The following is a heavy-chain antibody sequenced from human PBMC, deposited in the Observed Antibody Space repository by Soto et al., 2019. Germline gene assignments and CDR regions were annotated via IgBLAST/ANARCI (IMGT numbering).Heavy chain of an antibody. CDR2: LHSGGDT. CDR1: GIPVSSNY. D-gene: IGHD3-10*01. V-gene: IGHV3-53*04. Sequence: EVQLVESGGGLVQPGGSLRLSCVASGIPVSSNYMTWLRQAPGKGLEWVSVLHSGGDTYYANSVKGRFTISRHDSTNTLYLQMNSLTPEDTAVYYCARDGPYYYASRMDVWGQGTTVTVSS. CDR3: ARDGPYYYASRMDV. J-gene: IGHJ6*02.